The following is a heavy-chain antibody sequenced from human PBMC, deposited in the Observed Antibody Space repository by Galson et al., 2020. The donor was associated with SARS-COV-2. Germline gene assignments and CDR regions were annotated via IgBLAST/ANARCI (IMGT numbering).Heavy chain of an antibody. J-gene: IGHJ2*01. CDR3: ARQGVNMIVLVTVPGWYFDL. D-gene: IGHD3-22*01. Sequence: SETLSITCTVSGYSVSTTNYWGWVRQPPGRGLEWLGSVYPSGPTYYNPSLKSRVTISVDTSKNQFSLRLDSVTAADTALYYCARQGVNMIVLVTVPGWYFDLWGRGTLVTVSS. V-gene: IGHV4-38-2*02. CDR1: GYSVSTTNY. CDR2: VYPSGPT.